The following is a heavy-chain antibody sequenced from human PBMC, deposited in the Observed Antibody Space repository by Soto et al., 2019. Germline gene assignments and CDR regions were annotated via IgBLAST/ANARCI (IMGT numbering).Heavy chain of an antibody. D-gene: IGHD2-15*01. CDR1: GGSFVGYY. CDR3: ARGGRGTLVVAGITPPLQY. V-gene: IGHV4-34*01. J-gene: IGHJ4*02. Sequence: QVQLQQWGAGLLKPSETLSLTCDVYGGSFVGYYWTWIRQPPGKGLEWIGQIIHRGSTNYNPSLPSRVTIPAETSKNQFSLKLNSVTAADTAVYYCARGGRGTLVVAGITPPLQYWGQGALVTVSS. CDR2: IIHRGST.